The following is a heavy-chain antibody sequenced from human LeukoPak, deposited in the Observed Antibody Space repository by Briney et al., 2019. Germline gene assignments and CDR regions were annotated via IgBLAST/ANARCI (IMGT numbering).Heavy chain of an antibody. D-gene: IGHD3-9*01. CDR1: GITFSSYS. J-gene: IGHJ5*02. CDR2: ISSSSSTI. Sequence: GGSLRLSCAASGITFSSYSMNWVRQAPGKGLEWVSYISSSSSTIYYADSVKGRFTISRDNAKNSLYLQMNSLRAEDTAVYYCARDLAGGYDILTGYSNWFDPWGQGTLVTVSS. V-gene: IGHV3-48*01. CDR3: ARDLAGGYDILTGYSNWFDP.